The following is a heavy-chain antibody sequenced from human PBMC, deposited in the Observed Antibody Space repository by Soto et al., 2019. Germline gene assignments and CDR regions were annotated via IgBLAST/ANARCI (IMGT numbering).Heavy chain of an antibody. D-gene: IGHD6-19*01. J-gene: IGHJ4*02. CDR1: GFTFSSYS. CDR2: ISSSSSYI. Sequence: GGSLRLSCAASGFTFSSYSMNWVRQAPGKGLEWVSSISSSSSYIYYADSVKGRFTISRDNAKNSLYLQMNSLRAEDTAVYYCARGILQWLLRDYWGQGTLVTVSS. V-gene: IGHV3-21*01. CDR3: ARGILQWLLRDY.